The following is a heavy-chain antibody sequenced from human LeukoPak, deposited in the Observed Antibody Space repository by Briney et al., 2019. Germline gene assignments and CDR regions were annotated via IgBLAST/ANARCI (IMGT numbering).Heavy chain of an antibody. V-gene: IGHV4-34*01. CDR3: ARGPAYHFDY. CDR1: GGSFSGYY. J-gene: IGHJ4*02. Sequence: PSETLSLTCAVYGGSFSGYYWSWIRQPPGKGLEWIGEIYHSGSTNYNPSLKSRVAISVDKSKNQFSLKLSSVTAADTAVYYCARGPAYHFDYWGQGTLVTVSS. CDR2: IYHSGST.